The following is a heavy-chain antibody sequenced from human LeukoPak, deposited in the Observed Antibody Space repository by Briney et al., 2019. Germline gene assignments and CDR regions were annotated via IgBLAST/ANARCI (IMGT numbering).Heavy chain of an antibody. V-gene: IGHV1-8*03. Sequence: ASVKVSCKASGYTFTSYDINWVRQATGQGLEWMGWMNPNSGNTGYAQKFQGRVTTTRNTSISTAYMELSSLRSEDTAVYYCAREGVGASLVGEAAFDIWGQGTMVTVSS. J-gene: IGHJ3*02. D-gene: IGHD1-26*01. CDR2: MNPNSGNT. CDR1: GYTFTSYD. CDR3: AREGVGASLVGEAAFDI.